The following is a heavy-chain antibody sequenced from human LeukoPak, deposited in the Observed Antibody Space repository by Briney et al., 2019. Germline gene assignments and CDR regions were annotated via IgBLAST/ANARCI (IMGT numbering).Heavy chain of an antibody. D-gene: IGHD2-15*01. V-gene: IGHV3-48*04. Sequence: GGSLRLSCAASGFTFSIYSMNWVRQAPGKGLEWVSYISGTSSTIYYADSVKGRFTISRDNAKTSLYLQMNSLRAEDTALYYCARTALGYCRGASCYNWFDPWGQETLVTVSS. CDR2: ISGTSSTI. CDR1: GFTFSIYS. J-gene: IGHJ5*02. CDR3: ARTALGYCRGASCYNWFDP.